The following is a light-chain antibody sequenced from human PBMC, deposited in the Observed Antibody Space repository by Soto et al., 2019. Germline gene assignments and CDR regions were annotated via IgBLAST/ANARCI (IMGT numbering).Light chain of an antibody. CDR1: SSNIGAGYD. CDR2: GNT. CDR3: QSYDSSLRAYVV. Sequence: QSVLTQPPSVSGAPGPRVTISCTGSSSNIGAGYDVHWYQQLPGTDPKLLIYGNTNRPSGVPDRFSGSKSGTSASLAITALKAEDEDDYYCQSYDSSLRAYVVFGGGTKLTVL. J-gene: IGLJ2*01. V-gene: IGLV1-40*01.